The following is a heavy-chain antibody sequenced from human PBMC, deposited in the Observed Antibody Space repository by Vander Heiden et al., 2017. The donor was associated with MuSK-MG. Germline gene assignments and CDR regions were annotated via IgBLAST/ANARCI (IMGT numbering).Heavy chain of an antibody. V-gene: IGHV3-49*03. CDR1: GFTFGDYA. CDR3: TRRSYDILTGYPTGAFDI. J-gene: IGHJ3*02. CDR2: IRSKAYGGTT. D-gene: IGHD3-9*01. Sequence: EVQLVESGGGLVQPGRSLRLSCTVSGFTFGDYAMSWFCQAPGKGLEWLSFIRSKAYGGTTEYAASVKGRFTISRDDSKSIAYLQMSSLKTEDTAVYYCTRRSYDILTGYPTGAFDIWGQGTMVTVSS.